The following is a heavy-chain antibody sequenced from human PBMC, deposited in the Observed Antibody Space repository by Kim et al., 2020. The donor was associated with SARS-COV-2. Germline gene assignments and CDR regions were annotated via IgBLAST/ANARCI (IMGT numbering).Heavy chain of an antibody. CDR2: IVVGSGNT. V-gene: IGHV1-58*01. CDR1: GFTFTSSA. Sequence: SVKVSCKASGFTFTSSAVQWVRQARGQRLEWIGWIVVGSGNTNYAQKFQERVTITRDMSTSTAYMELSSLRSEDTAVYYCAADDDTQYYDFWSGYRLDYWGQGTLVTVSS. CDR3: AADDDTQYYDFWSGYRLDY. J-gene: IGHJ4*02. D-gene: IGHD3-3*01.